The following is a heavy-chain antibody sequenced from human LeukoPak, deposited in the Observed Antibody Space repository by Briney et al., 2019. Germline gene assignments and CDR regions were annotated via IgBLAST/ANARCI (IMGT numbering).Heavy chain of an antibody. CDR1: RGSINSSPYS. V-gene: IGHV4-39*01. CDR2: ISYNANT. Sequence: PSETLSLTCTVSRGSINSSPYSWGWIRQPPGKGLEWIGTISYNANTYYNPSLESRVTISGDTSKNQFSLKLSSVTAADTAVYYCARRVAAAGTGFDYWGQGTLVTVSS. CDR3: ARRVAAAGTGFDY. J-gene: IGHJ4*02. D-gene: IGHD6-13*01.